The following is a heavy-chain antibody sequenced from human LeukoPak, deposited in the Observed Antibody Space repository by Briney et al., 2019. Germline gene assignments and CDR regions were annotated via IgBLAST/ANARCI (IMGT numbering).Heavy chain of an antibody. J-gene: IGHJ5*02. CDR1: GFTFDVYG. CDR2: INWNGGST. V-gene: IGHV3-20*04. Sequence: GGSLRLSCAASGFTFDVYGMSWVRQAPGKGLEWVSGINWNGGSTGYADSVKGRFTISRYNAKNSLYLQMNSLRAADTALYYCAREDYDYIWGSYPSGGFDPWGQGTLVTVSS. D-gene: IGHD3-16*02. CDR3: AREDYDYIWGSYPSGGFDP.